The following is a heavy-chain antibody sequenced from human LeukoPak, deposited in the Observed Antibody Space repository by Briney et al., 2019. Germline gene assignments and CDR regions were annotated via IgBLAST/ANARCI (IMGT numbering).Heavy chain of an antibody. CDR1: GYTFTGYY. J-gene: IGHJ5*02. CDR2: INPNSGGT. D-gene: IGHD6-13*01. V-gene: IGHV1-2*02. CDR3: AVSVGIAAAGTYPNWFDP. Sequence: ASVKVSCKASGYTFTGYYMHWVRQAPGQGLEWMGWINPNSGGTNYAQKFQGRVTMTRDTSISTAYMELSRLRSDDTAVYYCAVSVGIAAAGTYPNWFDPWGQGTLVTVSS.